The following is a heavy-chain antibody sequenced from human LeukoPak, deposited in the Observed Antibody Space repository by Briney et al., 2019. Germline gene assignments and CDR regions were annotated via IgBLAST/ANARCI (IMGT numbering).Heavy chain of an antibody. CDR1: GGSFSDYY. CDR3: ARAKDSYGKVFDC. D-gene: IGHD5-18*01. Sequence: SETLSLTCEVYGGSFSDYYWSWIRQPPGKGLEWLGEINHSGGTSYNPSLKSRVTMSVDTSKNQFSVKLTSVTAADTAVYYCARAKDSYGKVFDCWGQGTLVTVSS. V-gene: IGHV4-34*01. J-gene: IGHJ5*01. CDR2: INHSGGT.